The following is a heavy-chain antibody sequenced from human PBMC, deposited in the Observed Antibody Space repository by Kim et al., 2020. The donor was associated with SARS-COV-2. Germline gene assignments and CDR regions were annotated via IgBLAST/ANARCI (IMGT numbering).Heavy chain of an antibody. CDR3: ERLGRPPPYSSVCPVCAFEI. CDR2: IYYSGST. CDR1: GGSISSSSYY. V-gene: IGHV4-39*01. D-gene: IGHD6-19*01. J-gene: IGHJ3*02. Sequence: SETLSLTCTVSGGSISSSSYYWGWMRQPPGKGLEWIGSIYYSGSTYYNPSLQSRVTISVDTSKNQFSLKPSSVTAADTAVYYCERLGRPPPYSSVCPVCAFEIWGQGTMVSVSS.